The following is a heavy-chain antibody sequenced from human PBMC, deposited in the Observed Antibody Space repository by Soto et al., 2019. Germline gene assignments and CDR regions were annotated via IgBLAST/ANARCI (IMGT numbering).Heavy chain of an antibody. CDR2: LYSGGTT. V-gene: IGHV3-53*01. CDR3: ARVVLVGATPDYFDH. CDR1: GFSVSRNL. D-gene: IGHD1-26*01. Sequence: EVQLVESGGSFIQPGGSLRLSCEVSGFSVSRNLMSWIRQAPGKGLEWVSILYSGGTTYYTGSVEGRFTMSGDDSKNTVYLQMKSLRVEDTATYFCARVVLVGATPDYFDHWGQGSLVTVSS. J-gene: IGHJ4*01.